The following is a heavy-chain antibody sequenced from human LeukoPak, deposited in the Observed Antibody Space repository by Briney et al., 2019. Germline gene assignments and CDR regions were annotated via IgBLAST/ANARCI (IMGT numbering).Heavy chain of an antibody. Sequence: ASVRVSCKASGYTFTSYGISWVRQAPGQGLEWMGWISAYNGNTNYAQKLQGRVTMTTDTSTSTAYMELRSLRSDDTGVYYCARVGTIFGVVMAFDPDLAYWGQGTLVTVSS. CDR3: ARVGTIFGVVMAFDPDLAY. V-gene: IGHV1-18*01. CDR2: ISAYNGNT. J-gene: IGHJ4*02. CDR1: GYTFTSYG. D-gene: IGHD3-3*01.